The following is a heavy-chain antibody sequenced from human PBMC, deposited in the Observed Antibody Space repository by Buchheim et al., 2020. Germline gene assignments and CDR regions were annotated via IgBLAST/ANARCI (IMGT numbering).Heavy chain of an antibody. V-gene: IGHV3-7*01. Sequence: EVQLVESGGDLVQPGGSLRLSCAASGFTFSVYAMSWVRQAPGKGLEWVSSIKEDGSEINYVDSVKGRFTISRDTTKKSLFLQMNSLRDEDTAVYYCARDFSGFFYWGQGTL. CDR2: IKEDGSEI. J-gene: IGHJ4*02. D-gene: IGHD3-22*01. CDR1: GFTFSVYA. CDR3: ARDFSGFFY.